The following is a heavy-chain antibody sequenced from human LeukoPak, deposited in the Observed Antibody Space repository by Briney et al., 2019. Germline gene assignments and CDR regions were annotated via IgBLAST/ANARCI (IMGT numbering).Heavy chain of an antibody. CDR3: VTPLLWFGELHLDY. D-gene: IGHD3-10*01. CDR1: GLTFSSHW. V-gene: IGHV3-74*01. CDR2: ITNDGSST. J-gene: IGHJ4*02. Sequence: PGGSLRLSCAASGLTFSSHWMHWVRQAPGKGLVWVSRITNDGSSTTYADSVKGRFTISRDNAKNMLYLQVNSLRAEDTAVYYCVTPLLWFGELHLDYWGQGTLVTVSS.